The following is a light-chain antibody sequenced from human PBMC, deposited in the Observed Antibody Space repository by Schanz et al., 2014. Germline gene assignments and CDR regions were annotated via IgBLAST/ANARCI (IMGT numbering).Light chain of an antibody. Sequence: DIQMTQSPSSLSASVGDRVIITCQASQDINNYLNWYQQKPGKAPKLLIYAASTLQSGVPSRFSGSGSGTDFTLTISSLQPEDFATYYCQQLNSYPPVTFGGGTKVEIK. J-gene: IGKJ4*01. V-gene: IGKV1-9*01. CDR2: AAS. CDR1: QDINNY. CDR3: QQLNSYPPVT.